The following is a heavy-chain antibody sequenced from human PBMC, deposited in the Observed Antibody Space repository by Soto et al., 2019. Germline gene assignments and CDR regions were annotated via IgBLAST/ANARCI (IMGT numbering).Heavy chain of an antibody. Sequence: SETLSLTCAVSGYSISSGHYWGWIRQPPGKGLEWIGSIYHSGSTYYNPSLKSRVTISVDTSKNQFSLKLSSVTAADTAVYYCARDWGVPAAIHHYYYYYGMDVWGQGTTVT. J-gene: IGHJ6*02. V-gene: IGHV4-38-2*02. CDR2: IYHSGST. CDR1: GYSISSGHY. CDR3: ARDWGVPAAIHHYYYYYGMDV. D-gene: IGHD2-2*02.